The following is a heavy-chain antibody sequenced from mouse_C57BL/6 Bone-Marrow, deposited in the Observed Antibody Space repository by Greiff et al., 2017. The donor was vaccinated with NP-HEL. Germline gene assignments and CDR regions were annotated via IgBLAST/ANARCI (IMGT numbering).Heavy chain of an antibody. Sequence: QVQLKESGAELARPGASVKLSCKASGYTFTSYGISWVKQRTGQGLEWIGEIYPRSGNTYYNEKFKGKATLTADKSSSTAYMELRSLTSEDSAVYFCARWGLRRNDWYFDVWGTGTTVTVSS. V-gene: IGHV1-81*01. CDR2: IYPRSGNT. J-gene: IGHJ1*03. D-gene: IGHD2-2*01. CDR1: GYTFTSYG. CDR3: ARWGLRRNDWYFDV.